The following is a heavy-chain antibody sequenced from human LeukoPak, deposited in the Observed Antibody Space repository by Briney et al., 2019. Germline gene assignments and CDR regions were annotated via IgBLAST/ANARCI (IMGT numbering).Heavy chain of an antibody. V-gene: IGHV3-23*01. D-gene: IGHD5/OR15-5a*01. CDR3: AKEMVDIVSHCDY. CDR2: ISGGGGST. Sequence: PGGSLRLSCAASGFTFSSYAMSWVRQAPGRGLGWVSAISGGGGSTYYADSVRGRFTISIDNSKNTLYLQMNSPRAEDTAVYYCAKEMVDIVSHCDYWGQGPLVNVSS. J-gene: IGHJ4*02. CDR1: GFTFSSYA.